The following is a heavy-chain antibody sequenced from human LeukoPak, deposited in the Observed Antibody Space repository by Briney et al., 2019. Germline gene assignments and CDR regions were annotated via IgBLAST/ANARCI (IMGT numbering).Heavy chain of an antibody. D-gene: IGHD6-19*01. CDR3: ARGGRSSGWPYYYYYGMDV. J-gene: IGHJ6*02. CDR2: IIPIFGTA. V-gene: IGHV1-69*13. CDR1: GYTFTSYG. Sequence: SVKVSCKASGYTFTSYGISWVRQAPGQGLEWMGGIIPIFGTANYAQKFQGRVTITADESTSTAYMELSSLRSEDTAVYYCARGGRSSGWPYYYYYGMDVWGQGTTVTVSS.